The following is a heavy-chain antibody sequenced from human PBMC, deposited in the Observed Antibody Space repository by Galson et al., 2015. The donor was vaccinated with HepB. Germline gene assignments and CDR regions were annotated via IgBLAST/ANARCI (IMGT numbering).Heavy chain of an antibody. CDR3: TTSGSYYGAPDY. Sequence: SLRLSCAASGFTFSGSAMHWVRQASGKGLEWVGRIRSKANSYATAYAASVKGRFTISRDDSKNTAYLQMNSLKTEDTAVYYCTTSGSYYGAPDYWGQGTLVTVSS. D-gene: IGHD1-26*01. J-gene: IGHJ4*02. CDR2: IRSKANSYAT. CDR1: GFTFSGSA. V-gene: IGHV3-73*01.